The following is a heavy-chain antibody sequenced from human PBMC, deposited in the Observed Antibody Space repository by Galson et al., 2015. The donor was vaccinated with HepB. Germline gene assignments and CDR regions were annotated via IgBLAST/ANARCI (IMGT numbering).Heavy chain of an antibody. D-gene: IGHD3-10*01. Sequence: PALVKPTQTLTLTCTSSGFSLSTSGVGVGWLRQPPGKALEWLALIYWNDDKHYSPSLKSRLTVTKDTSKNLVVLTMTNMDPVDTATYYCAHRRKYYFGLGNYFSEVWGQGTLVTVSS. V-gene: IGHV2-5*01. CDR2: IYWNDDK. J-gene: IGHJ4*02. CDR3: AHRRKYYFGLGNYFSEV. CDR1: GFSLSTSGVG.